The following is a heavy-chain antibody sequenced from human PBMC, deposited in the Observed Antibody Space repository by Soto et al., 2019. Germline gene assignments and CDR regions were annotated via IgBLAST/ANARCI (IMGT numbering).Heavy chain of an antibody. J-gene: IGHJ6*03. Sequence: GASVKVSCTASGYTFTGYYMHWVRQAPGQGLEWMGWINPNSGGTNYAQKFQGWVTMTRDTSISTAYMELSRLRSDDTAVYYCARDRGCSSTSCYSATGYMDVWGKGTTVTVSS. CDR3: ARDRGCSSTSCYSATGYMDV. CDR2: INPNSGGT. CDR1: GYTFTGYY. D-gene: IGHD2-2*01. V-gene: IGHV1-2*04.